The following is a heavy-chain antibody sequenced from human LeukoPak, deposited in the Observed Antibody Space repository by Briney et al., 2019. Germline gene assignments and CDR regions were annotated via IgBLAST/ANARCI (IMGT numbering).Heavy chain of an antibody. J-gene: IGHJ1*01. CDR3: AKSSIAVAGTAEYFQH. CDR1: GFTFSSYG. V-gene: IGHV3-30*02. Sequence: TGGSLRPSCAASGFTFSSYGMHWVRQAPGKGLEWVAFIRYDGSNKYYADSVKGRFTISRDNSKNTLYLQMNSLRAEDTAVYYCAKSSIAVAGTAEYFQHWGQGTLVTVSS. CDR2: IRYDGSNK. D-gene: IGHD6-19*01.